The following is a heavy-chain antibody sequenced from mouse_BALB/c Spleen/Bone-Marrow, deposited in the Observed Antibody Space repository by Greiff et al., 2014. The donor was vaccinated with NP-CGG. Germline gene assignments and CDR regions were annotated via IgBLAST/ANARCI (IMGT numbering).Heavy chain of an antibody. CDR3: ARGYYGSSLVY. Sequence: VQLQESGAELAKPGASVKMSCKASGYTFTSYWMHWVKQRPGQGLEWIGYISPSTGYTEYNQKFKDKATLTADKSSSTAYMQLSSLTSEDSAVYYCARGYYGSSLVYWGQGTLVTVSA. J-gene: IGHJ3*01. V-gene: IGHV1-7*01. CDR2: ISPSTGYT. D-gene: IGHD1-1*01. CDR1: GYTFTSYW.